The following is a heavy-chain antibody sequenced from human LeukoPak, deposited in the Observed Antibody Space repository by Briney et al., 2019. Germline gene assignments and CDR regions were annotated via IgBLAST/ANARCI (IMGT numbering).Heavy chain of an antibody. CDR1: GGSFSGYY. Sequence: SETLSLTCAVYGGSFSGYYWSWIRQPPGKGLEWIGEINHSGSTNYNPSLKSRVTISVDTSKNQFSLKLSSVTAADTAVYYCARVPSTYCTNGVWQTKQQLARNYYFDYWGQGTLVTVSS. J-gene: IGHJ4*02. CDR2: INHSGST. CDR3: ARVPSTYCTNGVWQTKQQLARNYYFDY. D-gene: IGHD2-8*01. V-gene: IGHV4-34*01.